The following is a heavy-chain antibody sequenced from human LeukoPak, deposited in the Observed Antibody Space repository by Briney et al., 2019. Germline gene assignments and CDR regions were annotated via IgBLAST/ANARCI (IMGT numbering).Heavy chain of an antibody. Sequence: GGSLRLSCAASGFTFSSYAMSWVRQAPGKGLEWVSAISGSGGSTYYAVSVKGRFTISSDNSKNTLYLQMNSLRAEDTAVYYCAKDPDFYYGSGYFDCWGQGTLVTVSS. CDR2: ISGSGGST. J-gene: IGHJ4*02. D-gene: IGHD3-10*01. CDR1: GFTFSSYA. CDR3: AKDPDFYYGSGYFDC. V-gene: IGHV3-23*01.